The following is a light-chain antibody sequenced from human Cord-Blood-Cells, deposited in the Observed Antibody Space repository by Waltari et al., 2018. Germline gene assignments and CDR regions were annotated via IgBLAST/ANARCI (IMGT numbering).Light chain of an antibody. V-gene: IGKV1-39*01. CDR3: QQSYSTPLT. Sequence: DIKMTQSPSSLSASVGDRVTITCRASQSISIYLNWYHQKPGKAPKLLIYAASSLQSGVQSRFSGSGSGTDFTLTISSLQPEDFATYYCQQSYSTPLTFGGGTKVEIK. CDR2: AAS. J-gene: IGKJ4*01. CDR1: QSISIY.